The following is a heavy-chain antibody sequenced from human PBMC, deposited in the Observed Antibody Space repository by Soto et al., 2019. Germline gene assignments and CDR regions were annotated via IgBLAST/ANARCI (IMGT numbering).Heavy chain of an antibody. J-gene: IGHJ6*03. Sequence: ASETLSLTCTVSGGSISSYYWSWIRQPPGKGLEWIGYIYYSGSTNYNPSLKSRVTISVDTSKNQFSLKLSSVTAADTAVYYCARQGGDFWSGETSYYYYYMDVWGKGTTVTVSS. D-gene: IGHD3-3*01. CDR3: ARQGGDFWSGETSYYYYYMDV. V-gene: IGHV4-59*08. CDR1: GGSISSYY. CDR2: IYYSGST.